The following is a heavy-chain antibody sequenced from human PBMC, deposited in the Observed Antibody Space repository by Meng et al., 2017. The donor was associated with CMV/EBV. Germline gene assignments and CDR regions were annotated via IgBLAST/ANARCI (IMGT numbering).Heavy chain of an antibody. V-gene: IGHV4-38-2*02. CDR2: IYHSGST. CDR1: GYSISSGYY. J-gene: IGHJ5*02. D-gene: IGHD3-3*01. Sequence: GSLRLSCTVSGYSISSGYYWGWIRQPPGKGLEWIGSIYHSGSTYYNPSLKSRVTISVDTSKNQFSLKLSSVTAADTAMYYCARSITIFGVVMGFDPWGQGTLVTVSS. CDR3: ARSITIFGVVMGFDP.